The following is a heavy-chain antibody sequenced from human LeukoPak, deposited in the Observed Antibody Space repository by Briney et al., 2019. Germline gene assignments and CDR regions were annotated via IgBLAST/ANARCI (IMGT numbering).Heavy chain of an antibody. Sequence: PSETLSHTCTVSGGSISSNSYYWSWIRQPAGKGLEWIGRIYTSGSTDYNPSLKSRVTISKDTSKNEFSLKLSAVTAADTAVYYCARDSPPAYCSGGSCXXDYXXXGTXVTVSS. CDR3: ARDSPPAYCSGGSCXXDY. CDR1: GGSISSNSYY. D-gene: IGHD2-15*01. CDR2: IYTSGST. V-gene: IGHV4-61*02. J-gene: IGHJ4*02.